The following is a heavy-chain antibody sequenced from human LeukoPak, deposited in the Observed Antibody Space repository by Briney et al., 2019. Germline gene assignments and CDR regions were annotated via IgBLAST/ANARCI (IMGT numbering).Heavy chain of an antibody. CDR1: GYTFTSYY. CDR2: INPSGGST. D-gene: IGHD1-20*01. J-gene: IGHJ6*02. V-gene: IGHV1-46*01. Sequence: GASVKVSCKASGYTFTSYYMHWVRQAPGQGLEWMGIINPSGGSTSYAQKFQGRVTMTRDTSTSTAYMELSSLRSEDTAVYYCARDRNWNRGYYGTDVWSQGTTVTVSS. CDR3: ARDRNWNRGYYGTDV.